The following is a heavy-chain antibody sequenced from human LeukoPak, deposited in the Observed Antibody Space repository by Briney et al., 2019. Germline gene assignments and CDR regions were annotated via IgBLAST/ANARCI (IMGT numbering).Heavy chain of an antibody. V-gene: IGHV3-7*01. CDR1: GFTFSSYW. Sequence: GGSLRLSCAASGFTFSSYWMSWVRQAPGKGLEWVANIKQDGSEKYYVDSVKGRLTISRDNAKNSLYLQMNSLRAEDTAVYYCVKYDYVWGSLDYWGQGTLVTVSS. CDR3: VKYDYVWGSLDY. J-gene: IGHJ4*02. D-gene: IGHD3-16*01. CDR2: IKQDGSEK.